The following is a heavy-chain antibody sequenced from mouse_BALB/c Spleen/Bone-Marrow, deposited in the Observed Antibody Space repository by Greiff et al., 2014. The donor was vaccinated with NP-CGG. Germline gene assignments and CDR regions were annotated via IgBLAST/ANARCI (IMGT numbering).Heavy chain of an antibody. D-gene: IGHD1-1*01. J-gene: IGHJ2*01. Sequence: VQLQQSGGGLVQPGGSRKLSCAASGFTFSSFAMHWVRQAPEKGLEWVAYISSGSSTIYYADTVMGRFTISRDNPKNTLFLQMTSLRSEDTAMYYSARSGSSSCSFDYWGQVTTLTVSS. V-gene: IGHV5-17*02. CDR1: GFTFSSFA. CDR3: ARSGSSSCSFDY. CDR2: ISSGSSTI.